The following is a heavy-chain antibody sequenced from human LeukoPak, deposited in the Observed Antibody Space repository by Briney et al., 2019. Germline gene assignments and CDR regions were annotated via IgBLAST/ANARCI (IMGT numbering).Heavy chain of an antibody. CDR3: ARASYSYDINGWVPFDY. J-gene: IGHJ4*02. D-gene: IGHD3-22*01. V-gene: IGHV4-61*02. Sequence: SETLSLTCTVSGNSLSSGDYYWSWIRQPAGKGLEWIGRIYTSGSTNYNPSLKSRVTISGDTSKNQFSLRLSSVTAADTAVYYCARASYSYDINGWVPFDYWGQGTLVTVSS. CDR2: IYTSGST. CDR1: GNSLSSGDYY.